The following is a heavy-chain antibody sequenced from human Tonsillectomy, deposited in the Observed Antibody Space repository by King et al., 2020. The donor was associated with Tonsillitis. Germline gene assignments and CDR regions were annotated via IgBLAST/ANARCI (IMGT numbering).Heavy chain of an antibody. CDR1: GFSLTTSGVA. CDR2: IYWDDDK. Sequence: TLKESGPTLVKPTQTLTLTCTFSGFSLTTSGVAVGWIRQPRGKALEWLALIYWDDDKRYSPSLKNRLTVTKDTSKNQVVLTMTNMDPVDTATYYCAHSGVVVGTIAFDYWGQGTLVTVSS. CDR3: AHSGVVVGTIAFDY. V-gene: IGHV2-5*02. D-gene: IGHD5-12*01. J-gene: IGHJ4*02.